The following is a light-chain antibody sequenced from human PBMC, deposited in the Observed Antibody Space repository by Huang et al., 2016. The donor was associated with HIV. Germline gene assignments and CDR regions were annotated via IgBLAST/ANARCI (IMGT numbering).Light chain of an antibody. J-gene: IGKJ4*01. CDR1: QSVSEF. CDR2: DAS. V-gene: IGKV3-11*01. Sequence: EIVLTQSPATLSLSPGQRVTLSCRASQSVSEFLAWYQQKPGQAPRLLIYDASKRATGIPARFSGSGAGTDFTLTISSLEPEDFAVYYCQQRSKWPLTFGGGTKVESK. CDR3: QQRSKWPLT.